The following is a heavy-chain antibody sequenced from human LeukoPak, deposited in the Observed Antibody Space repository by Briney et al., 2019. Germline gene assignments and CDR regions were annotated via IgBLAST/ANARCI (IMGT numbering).Heavy chain of an antibody. CDR2: IYHSGST. Sequence: SETLSRTCTVSGYSISSGYFWGWIRQPPGKGLEWIGEIYHSGSTYYTPSLKSRVTISIDTSKNQFSLKLSSVTAADTAVYYCARAYSSSWYFNWFDPWGQGTLVTVSS. CDR1: GYSISSGYF. J-gene: IGHJ5*02. D-gene: IGHD6-13*01. CDR3: ARAYSSSWYFNWFDP. V-gene: IGHV4-38-2*02.